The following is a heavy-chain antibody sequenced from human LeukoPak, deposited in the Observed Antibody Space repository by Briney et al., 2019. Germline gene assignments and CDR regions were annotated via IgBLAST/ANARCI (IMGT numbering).Heavy chain of an antibody. D-gene: IGHD1-26*01. J-gene: IGHJ4*02. V-gene: IGHV3-64*01. CDR2: ISSNGGST. Sequence: GGSLRLSCAASGFTFSSYATHWVRQAPGKGLECVSAISSNGGSTYYANSVKGRFTISRDNSKNTLYLQMGSLRAEDMAVYYCARDRVRYSGSYAFDYWGQGTLVTVSS. CDR3: ARDRVRYSGSYAFDY. CDR1: GFTFSSYA.